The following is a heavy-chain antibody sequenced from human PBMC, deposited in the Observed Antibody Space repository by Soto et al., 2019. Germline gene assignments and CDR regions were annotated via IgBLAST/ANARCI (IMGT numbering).Heavy chain of an antibody. CDR1: GGSISSGGYY. CDR2: ISYSGST. CDR3: ARSMTTVVTLDY. V-gene: IGHV4-30-4*01. Sequence: SETLSLTCTVSGGSISSGGYYWSWIRQHPGTGLEWIGHISYSGSTYYNPSLKSRVTISVDTSKNQFSLKLSSVTAADTAVYYCARSMTTVVTLDYWGQGTLVTVSS. J-gene: IGHJ4*02. D-gene: IGHD4-17*01.